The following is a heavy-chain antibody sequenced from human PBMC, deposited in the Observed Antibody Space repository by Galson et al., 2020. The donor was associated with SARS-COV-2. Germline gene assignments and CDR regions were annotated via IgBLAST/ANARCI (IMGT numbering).Heavy chain of an antibody. CDR2: IKHDGGEK. CDR3: ARAAYDSSGYPGADFDY. D-gene: IGHD3-22*01. J-gene: IGHJ4*02. CDR1: GFTFTTYW. Sequence: GGSLRLSCAVSGFTFTTYWMSWVRQAPAKGLEWVASIKHDGGEKYYVDSVKGRFTISRDNAKKSLFLQMTSLRAEDTAIYYCARAAYDSSGYPGADFDYWGQGSLVTVSS. V-gene: IGHV3-7*01.